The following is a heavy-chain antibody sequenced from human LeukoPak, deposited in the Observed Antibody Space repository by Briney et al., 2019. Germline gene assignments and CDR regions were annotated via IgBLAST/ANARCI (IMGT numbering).Heavy chain of an antibody. Sequence: GGSLRLSCAGSGVTFSSYAMSWVRQAPGKGLEWVASINQDVSRIHYVDSVKGRFTISRDNAKSSLFLQMTSLRVEDTAVYYCARLKDDVTKFNYWSQGTLVTVSS. J-gene: IGHJ4*02. CDR2: INQDVSRI. D-gene: IGHD2-8*01. CDR3: ARLKDDVTKFNY. V-gene: IGHV3-7*01. CDR1: GVTFSSYA.